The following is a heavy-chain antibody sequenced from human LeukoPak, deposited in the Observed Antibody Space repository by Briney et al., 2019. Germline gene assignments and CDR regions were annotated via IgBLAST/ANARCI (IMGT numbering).Heavy chain of an antibody. J-gene: IGHJ4*02. V-gene: IGHV1-69*13. Sequence: SVKVSCKASGYTFTSYYMHWVRQAPGQGLEWMGGIIPIFGTANYAQKFQGRVTITADESTSTAYMELSSLRSEDTAVYYCAREGEELSFDYWGQGTLVTVSS. CDR1: GYTFTSYY. CDR3: AREGEELSFDY. CDR2: IIPIFGTA. D-gene: IGHD3-16*02.